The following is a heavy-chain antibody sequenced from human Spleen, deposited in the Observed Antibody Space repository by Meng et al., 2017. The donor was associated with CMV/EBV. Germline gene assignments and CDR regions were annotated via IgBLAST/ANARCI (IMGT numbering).Heavy chain of an antibody. V-gene: IGHV1-8*02. CDR1: GYTFTSYD. J-gene: IGHJ6*02. CDR3: ARGGSRGIVVVPAAHPTYYYGMDV. D-gene: IGHD2-2*01. Sequence: ASVKVSCKASGYTFTSYDINWVRQATGQGLEWMGWMNPNSGNTGYAQKFQGRLTMTRDTSTSTVYMELSSLTSDDTAVYYCARGGSRGIVVVPAAHPTYYYGMDVWGQGTTVTVSS. CDR2: MNPNSGNT.